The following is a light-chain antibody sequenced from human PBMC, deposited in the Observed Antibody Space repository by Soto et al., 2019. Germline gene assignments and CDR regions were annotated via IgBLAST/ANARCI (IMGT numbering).Light chain of an antibody. J-gene: IGKJ2*01. V-gene: IGKV1-27*01. Sequence: DIQMTQSPTSLSASVGDRVTITCRASQGIRNFVAWYQQKPGKPPKLLIYAASTLQSGVPSRFSGSGSGTDFTLTISSLQSEDFAVYYCQQYNDWPPYTFGQGTNLEIK. CDR2: AAS. CDR1: QGIRNF. CDR3: QQYNDWPPYT.